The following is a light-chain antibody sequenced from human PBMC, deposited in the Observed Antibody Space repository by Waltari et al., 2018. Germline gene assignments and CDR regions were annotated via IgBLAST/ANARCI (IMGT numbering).Light chain of an antibody. CDR2: GAS. V-gene: IGKV3-20*01. Sequence: EVVLTQSPGTLSLSPGERATLYCRASQSVGRYLAWYQQKPGRAPRPLIYGASSRATGIPDRFSGVGSGTDFSLTISRLEAEDFAVYYCQKYDRLPATFGQGTKVEIK. J-gene: IGKJ1*01. CDR3: QKYDRLPAT. CDR1: QSVGRY.